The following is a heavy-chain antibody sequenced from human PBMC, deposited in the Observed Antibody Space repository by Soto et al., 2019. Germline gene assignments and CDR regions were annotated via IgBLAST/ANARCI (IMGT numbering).Heavy chain of an antibody. J-gene: IGHJ4*02. CDR2: ISSNGRST. Sequence: GGSLXLSCATSGFTFSTYAMHWVRQAPGKGLEYVSAISSNGRSTYYANSVKGRFTISRDNSKNTLYLQMDSLRAEDMAVYYCARDRCTNGVCYAPSDYWGQGTLVPV. CDR3: ARDRCTNGVCYAPSDY. D-gene: IGHD2-8*01. V-gene: IGHV3-64*01. CDR1: GFTFSTYA.